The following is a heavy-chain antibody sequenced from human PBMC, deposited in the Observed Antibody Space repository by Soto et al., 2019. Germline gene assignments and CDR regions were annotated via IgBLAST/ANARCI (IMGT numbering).Heavy chain of an antibody. CDR3: ARDLTYCGGDCYSSRAFDI. D-gene: IGHD2-21*02. CDR2: INPSGGST. V-gene: IGHV1-46*01. CDR1: GYTFTSYY. J-gene: IGHJ3*02. Sequence: GASVKVSCKASGYTFTSYYMHWVRQAPGQGLEWMGIINPSGGSTSYAQKFRGRVTMTGDTSTSTVYMELSSLRSEDTAVYYCARDLTYCGGDCYSSRAFDIWGQGTMVTVSS.